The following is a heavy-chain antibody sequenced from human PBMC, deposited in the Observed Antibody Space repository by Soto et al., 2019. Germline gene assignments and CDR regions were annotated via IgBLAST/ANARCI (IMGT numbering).Heavy chain of an antibody. CDR1: GYTFTSYG. CDR2: ISAKKGNT. V-gene: IGHV1-18*04. J-gene: IGHJ6*02. D-gene: IGHD2-15*01. Sequence: ASVKVSCKASGYTFTSYGISWVRQAPGQGLEWMGWISAKKGNTKYAQKFQGRVTMTTDTSTSTAYMELRSLRSDDTAVYYCAREILSPDFYFHGMDVWGQGTTVTVSS. CDR3: AREILSPDFYFHGMDV.